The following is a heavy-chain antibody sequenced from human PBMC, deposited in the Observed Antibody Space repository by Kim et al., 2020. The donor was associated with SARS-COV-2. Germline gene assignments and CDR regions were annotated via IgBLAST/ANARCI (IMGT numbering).Heavy chain of an antibody. CDR3: AREGFIAARSNLDAFDI. CDR2: ISSNGFYI. Sequence: GGSLRLSCAASGFTFSRYTMNWVRQAPGKGLEWISSISSNGFYIYYADSVRGRFTISRDNAKNSLYLQMNSLGAEDTVVYYCAREGFIAARSNLDAFDIWGQGTMVTVSS. J-gene: IGHJ3*02. CDR1: GFTFSRYT. V-gene: IGHV3-21*01. D-gene: IGHD6-6*01.